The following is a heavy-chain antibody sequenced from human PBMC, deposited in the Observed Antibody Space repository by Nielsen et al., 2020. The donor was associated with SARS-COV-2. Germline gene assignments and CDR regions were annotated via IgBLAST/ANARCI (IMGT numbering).Heavy chain of an antibody. V-gene: IGHV1-2*02. CDR3: ARARATIFGLVMSYGMDV. Sequence: ASVKVSCKASGYTFTHYYIYWVRQAPGQGLEWMGMINPSDGDTNYAQKFQGTVTMTRDASISTVYMELTSDDTAVYYCARARATIFGLVMSYGMDVWGQGTTVAVSS. CDR2: INPSDGDT. D-gene: IGHD3/OR15-3a*01. J-gene: IGHJ6*02. CDR1: GYTFTHYY.